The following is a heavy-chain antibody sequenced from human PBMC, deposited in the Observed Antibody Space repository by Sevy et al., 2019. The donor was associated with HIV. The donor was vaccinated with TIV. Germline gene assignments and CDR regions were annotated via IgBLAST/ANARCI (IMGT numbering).Heavy chain of an antibody. CDR1: GFTFSGYW. CDR3: ASPGTKGFDP. Sequence: GGSLRLSCAASGFTFSGYWMSWVRQAPGKGLEWVANIKQDGSDKYYVDSVKGRFTISRDNAKNSLYLQMNSLRVEDTAVYYCASPGTKGFDPWGQGTLVTVSS. CDR2: IKQDGSDK. J-gene: IGHJ5*02. V-gene: IGHV3-7*03. D-gene: IGHD2-8*01.